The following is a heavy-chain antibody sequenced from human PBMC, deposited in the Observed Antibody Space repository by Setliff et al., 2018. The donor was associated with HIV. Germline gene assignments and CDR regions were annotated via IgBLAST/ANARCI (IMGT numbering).Heavy chain of an antibody. CDR3: ARDYYDSSGSGSYSDY. D-gene: IGHD3-22*01. V-gene: IGHV1-2*02. CDR1: GYTFTSYY. J-gene: IGHJ4*02. Sequence: GASVKVSCKASGYTFTSYYMHWVRQAPGQGLEWMGWINPNNGGTNYAQKFQGRVTMTRDTSISTAYMELSRLRSDDTAVYYCARDYYDSSGSGSYSDYWGRGTLVTVSS. CDR2: INPNNGGT.